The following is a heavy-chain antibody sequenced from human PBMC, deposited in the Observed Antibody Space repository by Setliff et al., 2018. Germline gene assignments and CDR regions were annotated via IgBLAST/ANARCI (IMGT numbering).Heavy chain of an antibody. CDR2: TIPMFGTT. J-gene: IGHJ6*03. CDR3: VREGVDSRSSTDYRYYMDV. Sequence: GASVKVSCKASGATFSSHGISWVRQAPGQGLEWMGGTIPMFGTTEYAQKFQGRPTIITDESTNTAFMQLSSLRSDDTAVYYCVREGVDSRSSTDYRYYMDVWGKGTKVTVSS. V-gene: IGHV1-69*05. CDR1: GATFSSHG. D-gene: IGHD3-22*01.